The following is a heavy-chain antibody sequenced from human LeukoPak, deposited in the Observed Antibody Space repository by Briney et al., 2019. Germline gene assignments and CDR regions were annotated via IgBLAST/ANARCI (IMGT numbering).Heavy chain of an antibody. CDR2: IYTSGST. CDR1: GGSISSYY. CDR3: ARGGSSLGYCSSTSCPYNWFDP. V-gene: IGHV4-4*07. D-gene: IGHD2-2*01. J-gene: IGHJ5*02. Sequence: PSETLSLTCTVSGGSISSYYWSWIRQPAGKGLEWIGRIYTSGSTNYNPSLKSRVTMSVDTSKNQFSLKLSSVTAADTAVYYCARGGSSLGYCSSTSCPYNWFDPWGQGTLVTVSS.